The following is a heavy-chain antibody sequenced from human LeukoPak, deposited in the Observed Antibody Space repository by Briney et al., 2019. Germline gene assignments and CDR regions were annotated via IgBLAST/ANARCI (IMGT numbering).Heavy chain of an antibody. CDR2: INPNSGGT. J-gene: IGHJ4*02. Sequence: ASVKVSCKASGYTFTGYYMHWVRQAPGQGLEWMGWINPNSGGTNYAQKFQGRVTMTRDTSISTAYMELRSLRSDDTAVYYCARATGRVVRGITWRYFDYWGQGTLVTVSS. CDR3: ARATGRVVRGITWRYFDY. D-gene: IGHD3-10*01. CDR1: GYTFTGYY. V-gene: IGHV1-2*02.